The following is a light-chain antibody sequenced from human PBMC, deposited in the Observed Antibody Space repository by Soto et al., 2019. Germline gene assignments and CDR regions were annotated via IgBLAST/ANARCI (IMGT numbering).Light chain of an antibody. CDR1: SSDVGAYDF. V-gene: IGLV2-14*01. CDR2: DVS. CDR3: TSYTSSNTLYV. Sequence: QSALTQPASVSGSPGQSITISCTGTSSDVGAYDFVSWYQQHPDKAPKLMIYDVSNRPSGVSDRFSGSKSGNTASLTISGFLAEDEADYYCTSYTSSNTLYVFGTGTKVTVL. J-gene: IGLJ1*01.